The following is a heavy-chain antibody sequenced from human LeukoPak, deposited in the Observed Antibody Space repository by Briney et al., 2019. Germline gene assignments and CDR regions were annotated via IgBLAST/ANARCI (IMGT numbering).Heavy chain of an antibody. V-gene: IGHV3-23*01. CDR1: GFTFSNYA. CDR3: AKVWEQTSDY. J-gene: IGHJ4*02. Sequence: GGSLRLSCAASGFTFSNYAMRWVRQAPGKGLEWVSAISGSGGSTYYADSVKGRFTISRDDSKNTLYLQMNSLRAEDTAVYYCAKVWEQTSDYWGQGTLVTVSS. D-gene: IGHD1-26*01. CDR2: ISGSGGST.